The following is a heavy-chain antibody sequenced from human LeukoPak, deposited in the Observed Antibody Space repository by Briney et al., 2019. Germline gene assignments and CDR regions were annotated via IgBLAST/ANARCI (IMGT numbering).Heavy chain of an antibody. J-gene: IGHJ3*01. D-gene: IGHD3-22*01. CDR1: GFIFSSYT. CDR2: VGGSASGT. CDR3: AKGYSSGYYSDAFDV. V-gene: IGHV3-23*01. Sequence: GGSLRLSCAASGFIFSSYTMSWVRQAPGKGLEWVSTVGGSASGTFYADSVKGRFTISRDNLKNTLYLQMNSLRAEDTAVYYCAKGYSSGYYSDAFDVWGQGTMVTVSS.